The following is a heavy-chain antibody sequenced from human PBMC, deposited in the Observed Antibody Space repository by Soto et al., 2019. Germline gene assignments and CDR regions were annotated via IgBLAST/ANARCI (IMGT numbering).Heavy chain of an antibody. D-gene: IGHD5-12*01. CDR2: IYYSGST. J-gene: IGHJ6*02. CDR1: GGSISSGGYY. CDR3: ARDLMATTYYYYYGMDV. Sequence: PSETLSLTCTVSGGSISSGGYYWSWIRQHPGKGLERIGYIYYSGSTYYNPSLKSRVTISVDTSKNQFSLKLSSVTAADTAVYYCARDLMATTYYYYYGMDVWGQGTTVTVSS. V-gene: IGHV4-31*03.